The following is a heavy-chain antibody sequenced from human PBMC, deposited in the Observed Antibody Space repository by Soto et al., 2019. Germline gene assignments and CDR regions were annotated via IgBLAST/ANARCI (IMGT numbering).Heavy chain of an antibody. CDR2: INHSGST. D-gene: IGHD3-16*01. V-gene: IGHV4-34*01. Sequence: QVQLQQWGAGLLKPSETLSLTCAVYGGSFSGYYWSWIRQPPGKGLEWIGEINHSGSTNYNPSLKPRVTISVSTSKHQFSLKLSSVTAADTALYYCARGFGGTGTLPSSLGHGWFDPWGQGTLVTVSS. CDR3: ARGFGGTGTLPSSLGHGWFDP. CDR1: GGSFSGYY. J-gene: IGHJ5*02.